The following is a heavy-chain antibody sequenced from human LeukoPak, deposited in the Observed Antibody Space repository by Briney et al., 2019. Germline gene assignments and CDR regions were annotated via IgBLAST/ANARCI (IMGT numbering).Heavy chain of an antibody. J-gene: IGHJ4*02. CDR1: GGSISSYY. D-gene: IGHD5-18*01. V-gene: IGHV4-4*07. CDR2: IYTSGST. Sequence: SETLSLTCTVSGGSISSYYWSWVRQPAGKGLEWIGRIYTSGSTNYNPSLKSRVTISVDTSKNQFSLKLSSVTAADTAVYYCAREMKRIQLWLRGTRGTYYFDYWGQGTLVTVSS. CDR3: AREMKRIQLWLRGTRGTYYFDY.